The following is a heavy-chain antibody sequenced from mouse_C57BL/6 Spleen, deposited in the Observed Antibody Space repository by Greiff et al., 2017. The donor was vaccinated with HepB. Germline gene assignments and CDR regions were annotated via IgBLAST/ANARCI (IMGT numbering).Heavy chain of an antibody. CDR1: GYTFTSYW. CDR3: AREGSTMVTTRFAY. Sequence: QVQLQQPGAELVMPGASVKLSCKASGYTFTSYWMHWVKQRPGQGLEWIGEIDPSDSYTNSNQKFKGKSTLTVDKSSSTAYMQLSSLTSEDSAVYYCAREGSTMVTTRFAYWGQGTLVTVSA. V-gene: IGHV1-69*01. J-gene: IGHJ3*01. D-gene: IGHD2-2*01. CDR2: IDPSDSYT.